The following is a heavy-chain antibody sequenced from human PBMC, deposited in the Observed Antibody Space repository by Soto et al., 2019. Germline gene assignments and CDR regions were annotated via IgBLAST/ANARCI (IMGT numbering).Heavy chain of an antibody. CDR3: ARDVRSAMVRSGMDV. Sequence: QVQLQESGPGLVKPSQTLSLTCTVSGGSISSGGYSWSWIRQHPGKGLEWIGYIYYSGSTYYNPSLKSRVTISVDTSKNQFSLKLSSVTAADTAVYYCARDVRSAMVRSGMDVWCQGTTVTVSS. CDR1: GGSISSGGYS. J-gene: IGHJ6*02. D-gene: IGHD3-10*01. V-gene: IGHV4-31*03. CDR2: IYYSGST.